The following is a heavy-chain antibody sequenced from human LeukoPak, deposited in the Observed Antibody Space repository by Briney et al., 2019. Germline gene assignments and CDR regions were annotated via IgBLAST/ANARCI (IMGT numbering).Heavy chain of an antibody. CDR3: ARGPTTYYNFWSGPVFDY. J-gene: IGHJ4*02. CDR1: GGPFSGYY. Sequence: SETLSLTCAVYGGPFSGYYWSWIRQPPGKGLEWIGEINHSGTTNYNPSLKSRVTISVDTSKNQFSLNLSSVTAADTAVYYCARGPTTYYNFWSGPVFDYWGQETLVTVSS. D-gene: IGHD3-3*01. V-gene: IGHV4-34*01. CDR2: INHSGTT.